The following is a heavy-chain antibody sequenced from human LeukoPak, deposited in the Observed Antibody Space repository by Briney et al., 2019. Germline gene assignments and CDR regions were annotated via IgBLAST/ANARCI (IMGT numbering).Heavy chain of an antibody. CDR1: GYTFTSYG. CDR3: AKSDYYDSSGYYYGSDY. CDR2: ISAYNGNT. J-gene: IGHJ4*02. V-gene: IGHV1-18*04. D-gene: IGHD3-22*01. Sequence: ASVTVSCKASGYTFTSYGISWVRQAPGQGLEWMGWISAYNGNTNYAQKLQGRVTMTTDTSTSTAYMELRSLRSDDTAVYYCAKSDYYDSSGYYYGSDYWGQGTLVTVSS.